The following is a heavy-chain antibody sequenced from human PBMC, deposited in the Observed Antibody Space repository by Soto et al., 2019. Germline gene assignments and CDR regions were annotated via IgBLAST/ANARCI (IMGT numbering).Heavy chain of an antibody. CDR3: AVRWT. CDR1: GFSVSNNY. Sequence: EVQLVESGGALVQPGGSLRVSCAASGFSVSNNYMSWVRQAPGKGLEWVAFIYSGGDTFYADSVKGRFSISRDKSRNTLYLQMNSLRVEDTAVYYCAVRWTWGQGTLVTVSS. J-gene: IGHJ4*02. V-gene: IGHV3-66*01. CDR2: IYSGGDT. D-gene: IGHD2-15*01.